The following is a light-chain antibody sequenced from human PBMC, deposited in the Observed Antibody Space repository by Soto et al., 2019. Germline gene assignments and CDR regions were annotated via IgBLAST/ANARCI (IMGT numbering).Light chain of an antibody. Sequence: EIVMTQSPATLSVSPGERATLSCRASQSVSSNLAWYQQKPGQAPRLLIYGASTRATGIPARFSGSGSGTEFTLTISSLQSADFAVYYCQQYHDWPPLTFGGGTKV. CDR1: QSVSSN. J-gene: IGKJ4*01. CDR2: GAS. CDR3: QQYHDWPPLT. V-gene: IGKV3D-15*01.